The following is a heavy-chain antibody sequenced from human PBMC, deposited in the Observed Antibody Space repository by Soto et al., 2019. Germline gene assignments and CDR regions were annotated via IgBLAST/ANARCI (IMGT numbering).Heavy chain of an antibody. CDR1: GGIFSTYA. CDR3: ARDRDDYGSGNDDNRIDF. CDR2: IIPLFGTP. Sequence: QVQLVQSGAEVKKPGSSVKVSCKASGGIFSTYAISWLRQAPGQGLEWMGGIIPLFGTPNYAQRFQGRVTIAADGSKSTAYMELSRLRAEDTAFYYCARDRDDYGSGNDDNRIDFWGQGTLVTVSS. V-gene: IGHV1-69*01. J-gene: IGHJ4*02. D-gene: IGHD3-10*01.